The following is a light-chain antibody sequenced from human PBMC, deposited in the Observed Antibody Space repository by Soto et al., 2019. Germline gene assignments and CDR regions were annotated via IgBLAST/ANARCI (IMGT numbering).Light chain of an antibody. J-gene: IGLJ1*01. Sequence: QSALTQPRSVSGSPGQSVTISCTGASSDVGGYNYVSWYRQHPGKAPKVMIYDVSKRPSGVPDRFSGSKSANTASLTISGLQAEDEADYYCCSYAGNYIYVFGTGTKVTVL. V-gene: IGLV2-11*01. CDR1: SSDVGGYNY. CDR2: DVS. CDR3: CSYAGNYIYV.